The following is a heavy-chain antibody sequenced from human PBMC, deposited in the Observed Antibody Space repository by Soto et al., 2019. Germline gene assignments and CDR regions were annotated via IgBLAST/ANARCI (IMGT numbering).Heavy chain of an antibody. CDR2: IYYSGST. CDR3: AGPYSSSSEGHGYYYYGMDV. J-gene: IGHJ6*02. CDR1: GGSISSSSYY. V-gene: IGHV4-39*01. D-gene: IGHD6-6*01. Sequence: QLQLQESGPGLVKPSETLSLTCTVSGGSISSSSYYWGWIRQPPGKGLEWIGSIYYSGSTYYNPSLKSRVTISVDTSKNQFSLKLSSVTAADTAVYYCAGPYSSSSEGHGYYYYGMDVWGQGTTVTVSS.